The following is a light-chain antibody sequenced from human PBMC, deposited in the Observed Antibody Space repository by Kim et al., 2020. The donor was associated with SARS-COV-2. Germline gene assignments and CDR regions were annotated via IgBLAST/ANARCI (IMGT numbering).Light chain of an antibody. CDR1: SNY. CDR3: QQYGSSPPYT. V-gene: IGKV3-20*01. CDR2: GAS. Sequence: SNYLAWYQQKPGQAPRLLIYGASTRANGIPDRFSGSGSGTDFTLTISRLEPEDFAVYYCQQYGSSPPYTFGQGTKLEI. J-gene: IGKJ2*01.